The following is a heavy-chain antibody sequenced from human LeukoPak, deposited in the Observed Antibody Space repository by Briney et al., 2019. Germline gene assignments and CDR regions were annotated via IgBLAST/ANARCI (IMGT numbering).Heavy chain of an antibody. CDR3: ARGFYYYGSNY. CDR1: GFTFSTYA. Sequence: GGSLRLSCAASGFTFSTYAMGWVRQAPGKGLVWVSRINGDGRSTNYADSVKGRFTISRDNAKNTLYLQMNSLRDEDTAVYYCARGFYYYGSNYWGQGTLVTVSS. D-gene: IGHD3-10*01. CDR2: INGDGRST. V-gene: IGHV3-74*01. J-gene: IGHJ4*02.